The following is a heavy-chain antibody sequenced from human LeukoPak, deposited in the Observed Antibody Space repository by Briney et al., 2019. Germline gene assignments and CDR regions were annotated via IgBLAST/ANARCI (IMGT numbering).Heavy chain of an antibody. CDR1: GFTFSSYS. CDR3: AREGSIAAAGDFDY. CDR2: ISSSSYI. D-gene: IGHD6-13*01. J-gene: IGHJ4*02. Sequence: GGSLRLSCAASGFTFSSYSMNWVRQAPGKGLEWVSSISSSSYIYYADSVKGRFTISRDNAKNSLYLQMNSLRAEDTAVYYCAREGSIAAAGDFDYWGQGTLVTVSP. V-gene: IGHV3-21*01.